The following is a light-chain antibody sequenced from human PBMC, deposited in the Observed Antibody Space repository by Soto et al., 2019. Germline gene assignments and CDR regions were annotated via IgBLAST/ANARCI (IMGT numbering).Light chain of an antibody. CDR1: QSVSSY. J-gene: IGKJ1*01. CDR3: LQDYNYPPT. V-gene: IGKV1-6*01. CDR2: AAS. Sequence: IQMTQSPSSLSASVGDGVTITWRASQSVSSYLNWYQQKPGKAPKLLIYAASSLQSGVPSRFSGRGSGTDFTLTISSLQPEDFATYYCLQDYNYPPTFGQGTKVDI.